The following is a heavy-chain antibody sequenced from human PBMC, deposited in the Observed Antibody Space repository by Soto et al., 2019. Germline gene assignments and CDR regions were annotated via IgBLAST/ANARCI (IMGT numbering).Heavy chain of an antibody. D-gene: IGHD2-15*01. CDR2: IIPVYGTA. CDR3: ARSGGHCYYYYGLDV. J-gene: IGHJ6*02. V-gene: IGHV1-69*01. Sequence: QVQLVQSGAEGKKPGSSVKVSCKASGGTFSSYAFSWVRQAPGQGLEWMGGIIPVYGTANYAEKFQGRVTITAEASATRARLGLTGLRSADTAVCYCARSGGHCYYYYGLDVWGLGTTVTVSS. CDR1: GGTFSSYA.